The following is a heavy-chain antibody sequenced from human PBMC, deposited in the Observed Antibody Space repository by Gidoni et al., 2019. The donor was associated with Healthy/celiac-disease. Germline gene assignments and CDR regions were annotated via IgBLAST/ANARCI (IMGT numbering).Heavy chain of an antibody. CDR1: GFTVSSNY. V-gene: IGHV3-53*02. Sequence: EVQLVETGGGLIQPGGSLRLSCAASGFTVSSNYMSWVRQAPGKGLEWVSVIYSGGSTYYADSVKGRFTISRDNSKNTLYLQMNSLRAEDTAVYYCAIARSGGFGHSPGYYGMDVWGQGTTVTVSS. J-gene: IGHJ6*02. CDR3: AIARSGGFGHSPGYYGMDV. CDR2: IYSGGST. D-gene: IGHD5-12*01.